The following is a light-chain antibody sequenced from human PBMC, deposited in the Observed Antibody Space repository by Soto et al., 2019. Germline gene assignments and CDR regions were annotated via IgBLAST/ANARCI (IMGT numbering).Light chain of an antibody. CDR2: DAS. J-gene: IGKJ4*01. V-gene: IGKV3-11*01. CDR3: RQRSNWPPLT. Sequence: EIVLTQSPATLSLSPGERATLSCRASQSVSSYLAWYQQKPGQAPRLLIYDASNRATGIPARFSGSGSGTDFTLTISSLESEDFAVYYCRQRSNWPPLTFGGGTKVDIK. CDR1: QSVSSY.